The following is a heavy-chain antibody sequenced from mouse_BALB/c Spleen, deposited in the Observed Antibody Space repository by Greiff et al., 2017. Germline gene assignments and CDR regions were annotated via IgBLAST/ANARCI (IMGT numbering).Heavy chain of an antibody. CDR1: GFNIKDTY. CDR3: ARDYGPYAMDY. V-gene: IGHV14-3*02. J-gene: IGHJ4*01. CDR2: IDPANGNT. D-gene: IGHD1-1*02. Sequence: EVQLVESGAELVKPGASVKLSCTASGFNIKDTYMHWVKQRPEQGLEWIGRIDPANGNTKYDPKFQGKATITADTSSNTAYLQLSSLTSEDTAVYYCARDYGPYAMDYWGQGTSVTVSS.